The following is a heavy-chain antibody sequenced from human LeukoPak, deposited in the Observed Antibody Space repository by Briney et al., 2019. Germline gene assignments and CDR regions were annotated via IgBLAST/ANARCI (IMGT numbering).Heavy chain of an antibody. CDR2: IYTSGST. V-gene: IGHV4-61*02. J-gene: IGHJ5*02. CDR3: AGSINWFDP. Sequence: PSETLSLTCTVSGGSISSGSYYWSWIRQPAGKGLEWIGRIYTSGSTNYNPSLKSRVTISVDTSKNQFSLKLSSVTATDTAVYYCAGSINWFDPWGQGTLVTVSS. CDR1: GGSISSGSYY.